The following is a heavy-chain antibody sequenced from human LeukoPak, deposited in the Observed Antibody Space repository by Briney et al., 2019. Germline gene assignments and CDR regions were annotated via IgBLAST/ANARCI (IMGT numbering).Heavy chain of an antibody. CDR3: AREIGWTPGGDVFDV. Sequence: AGGSLRLSCAASGFTFSSYGMHWVRQAPGKGLEWVAVISDHGSNKDYADSVKGRFTISRDNSKNTLYLQVDSLRPEDSAVYYCAREIGWTPGGDVFDVWGQGTMVTVSS. CDR2: ISDHGSNK. D-gene: IGHD1-14*01. V-gene: IGHV3-30*03. J-gene: IGHJ3*01. CDR1: GFTFSSYG.